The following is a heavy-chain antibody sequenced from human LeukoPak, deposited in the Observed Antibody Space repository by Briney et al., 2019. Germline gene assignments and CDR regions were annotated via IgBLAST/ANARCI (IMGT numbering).Heavy chain of an antibody. CDR3: AKDRCSSTGCSNRFDP. Sequence: GGSLRLSCAASGFTFSSYGMHWVRQAPGKGLEWVAFIQYDESEKQYADSVKGRFAISRDNSRNTLYLQMNSLRVEDTAEYYCAKDRCSSTGCSNRFDPWGQGTLVTVSS. V-gene: IGHV3-30*02. CDR2: IQYDESEK. D-gene: IGHD2-2*01. CDR1: GFTFSSYG. J-gene: IGHJ5*02.